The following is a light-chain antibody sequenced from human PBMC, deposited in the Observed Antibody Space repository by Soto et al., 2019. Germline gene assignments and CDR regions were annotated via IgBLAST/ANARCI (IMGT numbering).Light chain of an antibody. J-gene: IGKJ1*01. CDR3: QKYDVAPWT. V-gene: IGKV1-27*01. Sequence: DIQMTQSPSSLSASVGDRVTITCRASQGIANFLAWYQQKPGKVPKLLIYAASTLQSGVPSRFSGSGTGTDFTLTISSLQPEDVATYYCQKYDVAPWTFGQGTKMEIK. CDR2: AAS. CDR1: QGIANF.